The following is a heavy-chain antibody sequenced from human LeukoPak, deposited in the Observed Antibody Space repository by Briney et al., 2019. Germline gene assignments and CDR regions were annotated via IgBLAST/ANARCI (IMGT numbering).Heavy chain of an antibody. D-gene: IGHD4/OR15-4a*01. Sequence: SETLSLTCTVPGDSISNYFWSWIRQPPGKGLEWIGHMHNGVHTNYYPSLKNRVTISGDTSKNQLSLKLTSVTAADTAVYYCAATVKRDYGDTNLDYWGQGTLVTVSS. CDR1: GDSISNYF. J-gene: IGHJ4*02. CDR2: MHNGVHT. V-gene: IGHV4-59*01. CDR3: AATVKRDYGDTNLDY.